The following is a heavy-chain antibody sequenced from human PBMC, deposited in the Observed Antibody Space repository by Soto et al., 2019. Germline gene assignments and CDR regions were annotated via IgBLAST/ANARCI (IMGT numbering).Heavy chain of an antibody. V-gene: IGHV3-74*01. CDR3: ARRPENFWSGYPVAFDY. CDR2: IDTSGHST. CDR1: GFVFTNFW. Sequence: PGGSLRLSCEASGFVFTNFWMHWVRHVPGKGLVWVARIDTSGHSTNYAESVKGRFTISRDNAKNTVSLQMNSLRADDTGVYYCARRPENFWSGYPVAFDYWGPGTLVTVSS. D-gene: IGHD3-3*01. J-gene: IGHJ4*02.